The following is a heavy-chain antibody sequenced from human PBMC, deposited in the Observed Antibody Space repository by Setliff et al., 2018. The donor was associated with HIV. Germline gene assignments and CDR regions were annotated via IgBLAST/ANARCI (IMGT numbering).Heavy chain of an antibody. CDR1: GGSISSGDYY. CDR2: IYYSGST. Sequence: PSETLSLTCTVSGGSISSGDYYWSWIRQPPGKGLEWIGYIYYSGSTYYNPSLKSRVTISVDTSKNQFSLKLSSVTAADTAVYYCASAGAWQRNALDIWGQGTMVTVSS. V-gene: IGHV4-30-4*08. J-gene: IGHJ3*02. D-gene: IGHD5-12*01. CDR3: ASAGAWQRNALDI.